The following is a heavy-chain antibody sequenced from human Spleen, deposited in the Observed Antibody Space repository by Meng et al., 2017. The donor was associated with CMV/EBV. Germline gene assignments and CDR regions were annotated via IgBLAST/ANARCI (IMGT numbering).Heavy chain of an antibody. CDR3: ASDIAARGLFDY. V-gene: IGHV1-46*01. D-gene: IGHD6-25*01. CDR1: GSTFTSSD. J-gene: IGHJ4*02. Sequence: SCQASGSTFTSSDINWMRQATGQGLGWMEIINPSGGSPSYAQKFQGRVTMTRDTSTSTVYMELSSLGSEDTAVYYCASDIAARGLFDYWGQGTLVTVSS. CDR2: INPSGGSP.